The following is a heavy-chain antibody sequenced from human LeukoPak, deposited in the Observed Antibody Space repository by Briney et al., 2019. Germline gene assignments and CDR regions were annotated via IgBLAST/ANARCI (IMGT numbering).Heavy chain of an antibody. D-gene: IGHD1-1*01. V-gene: IGHV1-58*02. J-gene: IGHJ5*02. CDR2: IGVGSGST. Sequence: GASVKVSCKASGFTFSSSTIQWVRQAHGQRLEWLGWIGVGSGSTAYAQNLQGRLSITTDMSTNTAYMELSSLTSEDTAVYYCAAERYTGGCCWFDPWGQGTLVTVSS. CDR3: AAERYTGGCCWFDP. CDR1: GFTFSSST.